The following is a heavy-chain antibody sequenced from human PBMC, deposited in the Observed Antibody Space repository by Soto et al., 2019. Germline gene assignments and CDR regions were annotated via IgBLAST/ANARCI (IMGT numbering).Heavy chain of an antibody. V-gene: IGHV1-69*06. CDR3: NRGSEYDFWSGYL. Sequence: QERLVQSGAEVRKPGSSVKVSCKVTGGTSTRYAINWVRQAPGQGLEWMGGIVPMYGTSKHAQKFQGRVTITADTSTNIAYMELRSLRSEDTAVYYCNRGSEYDFWSGYLWGQGTLVSVSS. D-gene: IGHD3-3*01. J-gene: IGHJ4*02. CDR1: GGTSTRYA. CDR2: IVPMYGTS.